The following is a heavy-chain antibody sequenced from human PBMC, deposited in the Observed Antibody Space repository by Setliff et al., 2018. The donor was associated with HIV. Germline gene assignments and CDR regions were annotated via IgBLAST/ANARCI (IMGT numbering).Heavy chain of an antibody. Sequence: GGSLRLSCAASGFTFSSYGMHWVRQAPGKGLEWVAFIRYDGSNKYYADSVKGRFTISRDNSKNTLYLQMNSLRAEDTAVYYCAKDSEEAYYYDSSGYRLAYWGQGTLVTVSS. CDR2: IRYDGSNK. D-gene: IGHD3-22*01. V-gene: IGHV3-30*02. J-gene: IGHJ4*02. CDR3: AKDSEEAYYYDSSGYRLAY. CDR1: GFTFSSYG.